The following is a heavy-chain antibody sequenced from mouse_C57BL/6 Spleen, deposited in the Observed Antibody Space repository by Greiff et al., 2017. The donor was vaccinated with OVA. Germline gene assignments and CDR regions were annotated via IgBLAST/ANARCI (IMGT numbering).Heavy chain of an antibody. CDR1: GYTFTDYN. CDR2: INPNNGGT. V-gene: IGHV1-22*01. Sequence: VQLQQSGPELVKPGASVKMSCKASGYTFTDYNMHWVKQSHGKSLEWIGYINPNNGGTSYNQKFKGKATLTVNKSSSTAYMELRSLTSEDSAVYYCAKGGLRFYFDDWGQGTTLTVSS. CDR3: AKGGLRFYFDD. D-gene: IGHD1-1*01. J-gene: IGHJ2*01.